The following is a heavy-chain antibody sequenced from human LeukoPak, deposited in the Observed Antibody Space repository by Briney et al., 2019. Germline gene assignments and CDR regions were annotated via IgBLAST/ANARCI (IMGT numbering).Heavy chain of an antibody. CDR1: GGSISSYY. D-gene: IGHD6-19*01. V-gene: IGHV4-59*01. CDR3: ATQRVAGLDY. CDR2: IYYSGST. Sequence: SETLSLTCTVSGGSISSYYWSWIRQPPGKGLEWIGYIYYSGSTNYNPSLKSRVTISVDTSKNQFSLKLSSVTAADTAVYYCATQRVAGLDYWGQGTLVTVSS. J-gene: IGHJ4*02.